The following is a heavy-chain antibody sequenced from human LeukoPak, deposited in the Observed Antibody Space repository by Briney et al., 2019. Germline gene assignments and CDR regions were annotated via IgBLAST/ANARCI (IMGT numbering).Heavy chain of an antibody. J-gene: IGHJ4*02. CDR1: GFTFRSYW. D-gene: IGHD3-22*01. Sequence: GGSLRLPCVASGFTFRSYWMSWVRQAPGKGPEWVANIKQDGREKYYVDSVKGRFTISRDNAKNSLYLQMNSLRAEDTAVYYCARDLDYYDSSGLDYWGQGTLVTVSS. CDR2: IKQDGREK. CDR3: ARDLDYYDSSGLDY. V-gene: IGHV3-7*01.